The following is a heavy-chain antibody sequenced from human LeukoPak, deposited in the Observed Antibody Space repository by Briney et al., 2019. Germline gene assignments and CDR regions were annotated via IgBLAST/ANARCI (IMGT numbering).Heavy chain of an antibody. CDR3: AKDAGGYSDY. V-gene: IGHV3-30*18. Sequence: GGSLRHSCAASGFTFSSYGMHWVRQAPGKGLEWVAVISYDGSNKYYADSVKGRFTISRDNSKNTLYLQMNSLRAEDTAVYYCAKDAGGYSDYWGQGTLVTVSS. CDR1: GFTFSSYG. CDR2: ISYDGSNK. D-gene: IGHD3-22*01. J-gene: IGHJ4*02.